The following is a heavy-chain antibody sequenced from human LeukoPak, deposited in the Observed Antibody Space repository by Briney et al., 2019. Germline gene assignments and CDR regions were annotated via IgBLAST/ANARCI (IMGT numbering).Heavy chain of an antibody. CDR1: GYTFTSYG. CDR2: INTNTGNP. V-gene: IGHV7-4-1*02. Sequence: ASVKVSCKASGYTFTSYGISWVRQAPGQGLEWMGWINTNTGNPTYAQGFTGRFVFSLDTSVSTACLQISSLKAEDTAVYYCAREERITMIVVVTDNWFDPWGQGTLVTVSS. J-gene: IGHJ5*02. CDR3: AREERITMIVVVTDNWFDP. D-gene: IGHD3-22*01.